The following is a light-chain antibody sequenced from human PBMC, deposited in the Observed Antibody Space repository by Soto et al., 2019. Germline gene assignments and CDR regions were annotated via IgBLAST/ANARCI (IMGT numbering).Light chain of an antibody. CDR1: QSVRSRY. CDR2: DAS. J-gene: IGKJ4*02. CDR3: PPCGSSVT. V-gene: IGKV3-20*01. Sequence: IVLTQYPGTLSLSPGERATLSCRSSQSVRSRYLAWYQQKAGQAPRLLIYDASRRTTGIPDRFSGSGHGTDFTLTISNIGPYDSELYCYPPCGSSVTFGGGTKVEIK.